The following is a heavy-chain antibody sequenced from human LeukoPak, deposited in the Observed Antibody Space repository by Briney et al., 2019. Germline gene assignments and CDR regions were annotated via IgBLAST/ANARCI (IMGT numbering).Heavy chain of an antibody. CDR3: ASGSSSWYRGRWFDP. CDR2: INHSGST. V-gene: IGHV4-34*01. J-gene: IGHJ5*02. Sequence: SSETLSLNCAVYGGSFSGYYWSWLRQPPGKGLEWIGEINHSGSTNYNPSLKSRVTISVDTSKNQFSLKLSSVTAADTAVYYCASGSSSWYRGRWFDPWGQGTLVTVSS. CDR1: GGSFSGYY. D-gene: IGHD6-13*01.